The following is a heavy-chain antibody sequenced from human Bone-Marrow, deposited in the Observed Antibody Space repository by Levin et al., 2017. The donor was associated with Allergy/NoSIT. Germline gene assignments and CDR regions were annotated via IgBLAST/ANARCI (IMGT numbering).Heavy chain of an antibody. CDR1: RPILSDYA. CDR2: MSGSGGAT. V-gene: IGHV3-23*01. J-gene: IGHJ6*03. Sequence: GESLKISCTASRPILSDYAMNWVRQAPGKGLQWVSGMSGSGGATYYADSVKGRFTISRDYSKSTVFLQMNSLRADDTAVYYCAKAGTTVMVSYYYMDVWGTGTTVTVPS. D-gene: IGHD4-17*01. CDR3: AKAGTTVMVSYYYMDV.